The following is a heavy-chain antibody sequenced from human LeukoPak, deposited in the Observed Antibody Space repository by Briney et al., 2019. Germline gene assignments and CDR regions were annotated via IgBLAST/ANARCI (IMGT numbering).Heavy chain of an antibody. CDR1: GGTISSYY. D-gene: IGHD6-19*01. CDR3: ARWYSSGWAFDY. Sequence: SETLSLTCTVSGGTISSYYGNWIRQPPGKGLEWIGYIHYSGSTKYNPSLKSRVTISVDTSKNQFSLKLSSVTAADTAVYYCARWYSSGWAFDYWGQGTLVTVSS. CDR2: IHYSGST. V-gene: IGHV4-59*08. J-gene: IGHJ4*02.